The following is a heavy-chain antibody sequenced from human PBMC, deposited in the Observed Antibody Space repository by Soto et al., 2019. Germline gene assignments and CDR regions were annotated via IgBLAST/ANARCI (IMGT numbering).Heavy chain of an antibody. D-gene: IGHD1-26*01. CDR3: ARLGKLASSGWSGWVGATKGAVGFDY. Sequence: ASVKVSCKASGYTFTSYDINWVRQATGQGLEWMGWMNPNSGNTGYAQKFQGRVTMTRNTSISTAYMELSSLRSEDTAVYYCARLGKLASSGWSGWVGATKGAVGFDYWGQGTLVTVSS. V-gene: IGHV1-8*01. CDR1: GYTFTSYD. J-gene: IGHJ4*02. CDR2: MNPNSGNT.